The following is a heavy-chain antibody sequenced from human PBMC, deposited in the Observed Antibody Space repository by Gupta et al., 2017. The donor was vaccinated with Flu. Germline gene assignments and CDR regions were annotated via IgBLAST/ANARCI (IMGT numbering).Heavy chain of an antibody. J-gene: IGHJ4*02. Sequence: EVQLVESGGGLVKPGGSLRLSCAASGFTFSSYSMNWVRQAPGKGLEWVSSISSSSSYIYYADSVKGRFTISRDNAKNSLYLQMNSLRAEDTAVYYCARDIRGSSWYFDYWGQGTLVTVSS. D-gene: IGHD6-13*01. CDR3: ARDIRGSSWYFDY. V-gene: IGHV3-21*01. CDR2: ISSSSSYI. CDR1: GFTFSSYS.